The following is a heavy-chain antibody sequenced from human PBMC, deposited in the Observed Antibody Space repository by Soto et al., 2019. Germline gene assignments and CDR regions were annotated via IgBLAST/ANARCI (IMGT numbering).Heavy chain of an antibody. CDR1: GGSFSGYY. V-gene: IGHV4-34*01. J-gene: IGHJ6*03. D-gene: IGHD6-6*01. Sequence: SETLSLTCAVYGGSFSGYYWSWIRQPPGKGLEWIGEINHSGSTNYNPSLKSRVTISVDTSKNQFSLKLSSVTAADTAVYYCARGSESYSSSYYYYYYMDVWGKGTTVTVSS. CDR3: ARGSESYSSSYYYYYYMDV. CDR2: INHSGST.